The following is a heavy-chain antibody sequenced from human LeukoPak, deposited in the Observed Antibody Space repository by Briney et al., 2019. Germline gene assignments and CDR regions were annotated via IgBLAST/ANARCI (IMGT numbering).Heavy chain of an antibody. Sequence: PGGSLRLSCAASGFTFSSYGMHWVRQAPGKGLEWVALISFDGSHTYYADSVRGRFTISRAIPKNTLYLQLNSLRVDDTAVYYCAKVRSPYKSSGVDVWGQGTTVTVSS. V-gene: IGHV3-30*18. CDR1: GFTFSSYG. D-gene: IGHD1-14*01. J-gene: IGHJ6*02. CDR2: ISFDGSHT. CDR3: AKVRSPYKSSGVDV.